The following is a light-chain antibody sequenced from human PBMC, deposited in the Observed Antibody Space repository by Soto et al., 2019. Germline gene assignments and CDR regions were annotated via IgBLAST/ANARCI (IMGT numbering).Light chain of an antibody. Sequence: EIMMTQSPATLPVSPGERATLSCRASQSISSNLAWYQQKAGQAPRLLIYAASTRATGIPARFSGSGSGTEFTLTISSLQSEDFAVYYCQHYNNWPPYTFGQGTKLETK. CDR1: QSISSN. V-gene: IGKV3-15*01. CDR2: AAS. CDR3: QHYNNWPPYT. J-gene: IGKJ2*01.